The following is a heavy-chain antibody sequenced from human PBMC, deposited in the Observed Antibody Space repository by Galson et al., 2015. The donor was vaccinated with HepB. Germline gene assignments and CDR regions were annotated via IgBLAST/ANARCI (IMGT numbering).Heavy chain of an antibody. CDR1: GFTFTDYY. V-gene: IGHV1-2*02. CDR3: ARDGSSRSPDDY. D-gene: IGHD6-13*01. Sequence: SVKVSCKASGFTFTDYYIHWVRQAPGQGLEWMGWINPNSGVTHYAQRFQGRVTMTRDTSITTAYMAVNSLTSADTAVYYCARDGSSRSPDDYWGQGTLVTVSS. CDR2: INPNSGVT. J-gene: IGHJ4*02.